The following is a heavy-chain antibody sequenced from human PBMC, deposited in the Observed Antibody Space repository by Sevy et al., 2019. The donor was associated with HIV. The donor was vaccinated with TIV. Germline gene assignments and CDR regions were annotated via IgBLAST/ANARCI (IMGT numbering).Heavy chain of an antibody. J-gene: IGHJ6*02. Sequence: GGSLRLSCAASGLTFSRYVMHWVRQAPGKGLDWVAVISSDGSYRYYADSVRGRFGMSKDNSKNTMYLQISALSIEDTAVYYCAKNRPPGGSYFSRHAMDVWGRGTTVTVSS. D-gene: IGHD3-16*01. CDR2: ISSDGSYR. CDR1: GLTFSRYV. CDR3: AKNRPPGGSYFSRHAMDV. V-gene: IGHV3-30*18.